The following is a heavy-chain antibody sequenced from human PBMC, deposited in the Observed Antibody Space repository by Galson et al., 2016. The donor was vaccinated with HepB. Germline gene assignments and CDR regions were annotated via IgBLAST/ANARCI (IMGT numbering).Heavy chain of an antibody. D-gene: IGHD4/OR15-4a*01. V-gene: IGHV3-15*01. Sequence: SLRLSCAASGFAFTSAWMTWVRQAPGKGLEWVGRIKSKTDGETTDYTAPVKGSFTISRDDSKNTVSLQMNSLRVEDTASYFCAKEGPMVASDPRDYCCYQYMDVWGKGTTVTASS. J-gene: IGHJ6*03. CDR2: IKSKTDGETT. CDR3: AKEGPMVASDPRDYCCYQYMDV. CDR1: GFAFTSAW.